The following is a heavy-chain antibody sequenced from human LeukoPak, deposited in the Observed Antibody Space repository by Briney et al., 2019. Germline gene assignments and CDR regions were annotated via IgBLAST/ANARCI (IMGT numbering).Heavy chain of an antibody. D-gene: IGHD6-13*01. V-gene: IGHV3-74*01. CDR1: GFTFSSYW. CDR3: ARGLAAAGTPYNWFDP. CDR2: INSDGSST. J-gene: IGHJ5*02. Sequence: GGSLRLSCAASGFTFSSYWMPWVRQAPGRGLVWVSRINSDGSSTSYADSVKGRFTISRDNAKNTLYLQMNSLRAEDTAVYYCARGLAAAGTPYNWFDPWGQGTLVTVSS.